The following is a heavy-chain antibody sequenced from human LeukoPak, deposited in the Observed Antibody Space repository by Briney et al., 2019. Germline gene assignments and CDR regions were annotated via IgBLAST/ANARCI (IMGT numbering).Heavy chain of an antibody. CDR1: GGSISSYY. CDR2: IYCSGST. Sequence: PSETLSLTCTVSGGSISSYYWSWIRQPPGKGLEWIGYIYCSGSTNYNPSLKSRVTISVDTSKNQFSLKLSSVTAADTAVYYCARLTEDYFDYWGQGTLVTVSS. CDR3: ARLTEDYFDY. J-gene: IGHJ4*02. V-gene: IGHV4-59*08.